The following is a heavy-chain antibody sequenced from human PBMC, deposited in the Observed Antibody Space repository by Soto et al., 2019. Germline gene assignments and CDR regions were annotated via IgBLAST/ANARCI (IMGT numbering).Heavy chain of an antibody. CDR1: GFTFSSYG. V-gene: IGHV3-33*01. CDR3: ARDRVGFGMDV. CDR2: IWYDGSNK. J-gene: IGHJ6*02. D-gene: IGHD6-25*01. Sequence: QVQLVESGGGVVQPGRSLRLSCAASGFTFSSYGMLWVRQAPGKGLEWVAVIWYDGSNKYYADSVKGRFTISRDNSKNTLYLQMNSLRAEDTAVYYCARDRVGFGMDVWGQGTTVTVSS.